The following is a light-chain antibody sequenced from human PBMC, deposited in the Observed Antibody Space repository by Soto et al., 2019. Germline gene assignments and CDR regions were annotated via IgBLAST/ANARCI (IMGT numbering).Light chain of an antibody. CDR1: SSDVGGYNY. CDR2: DVS. CDR3: SSYTSIVV. J-gene: IGLJ2*01. Sequence: QSALTQPASVSGSPGQSITISCTGTSSDVGGYNYVSWYQQHPGKAPKLMIYDVSNRPSGVSNRFSGSKSGNTASLTISGLQPEDEADYYCSSYTSIVVFCGGTKLTVL. V-gene: IGLV2-14*01.